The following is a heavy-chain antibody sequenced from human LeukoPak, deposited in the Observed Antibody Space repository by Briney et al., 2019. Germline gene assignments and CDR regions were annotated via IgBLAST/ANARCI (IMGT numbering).Heavy chain of an antibody. CDR1: LGSISSSSYY. CDR3: ASRYDFWSGYYPFDY. Sequence: PSETLSLSRTVSLGSISSSSYYWGWIRQPPGKGLEWIGSIYYSGSTYYNPSLKSRVIISVDTSKNQFSLKLSSVTAADTAVYYCASRYDFWSGYYPFDYWGQGTLVTVSS. J-gene: IGHJ4*02. D-gene: IGHD3-3*01. CDR2: IYYSGST. V-gene: IGHV4-39*01.